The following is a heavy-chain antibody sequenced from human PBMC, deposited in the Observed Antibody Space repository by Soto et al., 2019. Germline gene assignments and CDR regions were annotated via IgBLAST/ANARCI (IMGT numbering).Heavy chain of an antibody. CDR2: IYYSGST. CDR3: ARDRNRDKYNWFDP. V-gene: IGHV4-59*01. Sequence: SETLSLTCTVSGGSISSYYWSWIRQPPGKGLEWIGYIYYSGSTNYNPSLKSRVTISVDTSKNQFSLKLSSVTAADTAVYYCARDRNRDKYNWFDPWGQGTLVTVSS. J-gene: IGHJ5*02. CDR1: GGSISSYY.